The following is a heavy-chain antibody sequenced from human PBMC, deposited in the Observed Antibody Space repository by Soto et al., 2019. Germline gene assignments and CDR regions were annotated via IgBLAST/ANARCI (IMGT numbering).Heavy chain of an antibody. J-gene: IGHJ5*02. CDR2: IDPSDSYT. D-gene: IGHD2-2*01. CDR3: ARLVSDCSSTSCYRFDP. CDR1: GYSFTSYW. Sequence: GESLKISCKGSGYSFTSYWISWVRQMPGKGLEWMGRIDPSDSYTNYSPSFQGHVTISADKSISTAYLQWSSLKASDTAMYYCARLVSDCSSTSCYRFDPWGQGTLVTVSS. V-gene: IGHV5-10-1*01.